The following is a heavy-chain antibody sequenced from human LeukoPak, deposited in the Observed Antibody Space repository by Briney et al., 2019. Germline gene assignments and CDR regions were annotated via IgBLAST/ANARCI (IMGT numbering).Heavy chain of an antibody. D-gene: IGHD3-9*01. CDR3: AIIRCRHSGSVCYNH. Sequence: SETLSLTCGVLGVSINDYYWSWSRQSPGKGLEWIGEISHTEGTRYNPSLESRVTMSVGTSENQLSLKLIFVTAADTAVYYCAIIRCRHSGSVCYNHWGLGTLVTVSS. J-gene: IGHJ4*02. CDR1: GVSINDYY. CDR2: ISHTEGT. V-gene: IGHV4-34*01.